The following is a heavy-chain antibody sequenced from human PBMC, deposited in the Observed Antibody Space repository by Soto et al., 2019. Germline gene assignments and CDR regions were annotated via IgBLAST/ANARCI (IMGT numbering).Heavy chain of an antibody. V-gene: IGHV4-34*01. CDR1: GGSFSGYY. J-gene: IGHJ6*02. CDR3: ARIRGYYGSGSYYTRYYYYYGMDV. Sequence: SETLSLTCAAYGGSFSGYYWSWIRQPPGKGLEWIGEINHSGSTNYNPSLKSRVTISVDTSKNQFSLKLSSVTAADTAVYYCARIRGYYGSGSYYTRYYYYYGMDVWGQGTTVTVSS. CDR2: INHSGST. D-gene: IGHD3-10*01.